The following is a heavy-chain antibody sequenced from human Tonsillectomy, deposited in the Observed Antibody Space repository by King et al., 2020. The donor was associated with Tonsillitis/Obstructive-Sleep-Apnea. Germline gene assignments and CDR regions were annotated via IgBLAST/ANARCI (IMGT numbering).Heavy chain of an antibody. V-gene: IGHV2-26*01. CDR1: GFSLSNARMG. CDR2: IFSNDEK. J-gene: IGHJ4*02. D-gene: IGHD3-10*01. CDR3: ARIGEDYYGSGSYFPPVG. Sequence: VTLKESGPVLVKPTETLTLTCTVSGFSLSNARMGVSWIRQPPGKALEWLAHIFSNDEKSYSTSLKSRLTIPKDTSTSQVVLTMNNMDPLDTATYYCARIGEDYYGSGSYFPPVGWGQGTLVTVSS.